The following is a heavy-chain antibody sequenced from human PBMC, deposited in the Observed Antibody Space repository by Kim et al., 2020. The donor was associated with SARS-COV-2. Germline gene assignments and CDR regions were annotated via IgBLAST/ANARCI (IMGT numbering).Heavy chain of an antibody. CDR3: ARPYCSGGSCYSGRYYYYGMDV. D-gene: IGHD2-15*01. V-gene: IGHV1-69*13. J-gene: IGHJ6*02. CDR2: IIPIFGTA. Sequence: SVKVSCKASGGTFSSYAISWVRQAPGQGLEWMGGIIPIFGTANYAQKFQGRVTITADESTSTAYMELSSLRSEDTAVYYCARPYCSGGSCYSGRYYYYGMDVWGQGTTVTVSS. CDR1: GGTFSSYA.